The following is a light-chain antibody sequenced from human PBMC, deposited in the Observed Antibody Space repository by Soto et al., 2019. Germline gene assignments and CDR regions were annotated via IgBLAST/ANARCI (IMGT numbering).Light chain of an antibody. V-gene: IGKV3-20*01. Sequence: LTQAKGILSLCPRIITKNSCRASQSVSNNYLAWYQQKPGQAPRLLIYGASNRATGIPDRLSGSGSGTDFSITISRLELEELSGCYCRQYGSSCTFSHETKVDI. CDR3: RQYGSSCT. CDR2: GAS. CDR1: QSVSNNY. J-gene: IGKJ1*01.